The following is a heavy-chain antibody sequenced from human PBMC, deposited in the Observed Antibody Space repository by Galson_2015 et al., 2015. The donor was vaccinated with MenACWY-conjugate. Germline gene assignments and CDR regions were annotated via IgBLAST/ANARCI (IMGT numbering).Heavy chain of an antibody. CDR1: GFTFSNAW. CDR3: TTGGDGGEYYFDY. J-gene: IGHJ4*02. V-gene: IGHV3-15*01. CDR2: IKSKTDGGTT. D-gene: IGHD3-16*01. Sequence: SLRLSCAASGFTFSNAWMSWVRQAPGKGLEWVGRIKSKTDGGTTDYAAPVKGRFTISRDDSKNTLYLQMNSLKTEDTAVYYCTTGGDGGEYYFDYWGQGTLVTVSS.